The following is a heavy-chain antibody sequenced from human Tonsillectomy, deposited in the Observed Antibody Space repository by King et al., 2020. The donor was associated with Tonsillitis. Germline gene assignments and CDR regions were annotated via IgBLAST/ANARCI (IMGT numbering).Heavy chain of an antibody. CDR2: IWDAGST. J-gene: IGHJ4*02. CDR3: ATDGGVAALGF. CDR1: GFSFSSYG. Sequence: VQLVESGGGVVQPGRSLRLSCAASGFSFSSYGMHWVRQAPGKGLEWVAVIWDAGSTYYADSVKGRFTTSRDTSKTTRYLQLSSLRAEDTAVYYCATDGGVAALGFWGQGTLVTVSS. D-gene: IGHD6-13*01. V-gene: IGHV3-33*08.